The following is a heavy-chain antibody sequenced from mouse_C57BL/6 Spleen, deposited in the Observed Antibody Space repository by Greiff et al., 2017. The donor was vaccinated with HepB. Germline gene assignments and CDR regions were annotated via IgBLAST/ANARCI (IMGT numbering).Heavy chain of an antibody. CDR3: ARANSYAMDY. Sequence: EVQLQESEGGLVQPGSSMKLSCTASGFTFSDYYMAWVRQVPEKGLEWVANINYDGSSTYYLDSLKSRFIISRDNAKNILYLQMSSLKSEDTATYYCARANSYAMDYWGQGTSVTVSS. CDR2: INYDGSST. V-gene: IGHV5-16*01. CDR1: GFTFSDYY. J-gene: IGHJ4*01.